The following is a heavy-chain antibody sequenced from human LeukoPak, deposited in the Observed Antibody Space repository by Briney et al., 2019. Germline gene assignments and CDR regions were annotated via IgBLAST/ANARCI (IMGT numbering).Heavy chain of an antibody. CDR1: GGSISSSSYY. CDR2: IYYSGST. D-gene: IGHD3-10*01. J-gene: IGHJ4*02. Sequence: SETLSLTCTVSGGSISSSSYYWGWIRQPPGKGLEWIGSIYYSGSTYYNPSLKSRVTISVDTSKNQFSLKLSSVTAADTAVYYCASFVRGSRYYYGSGSYYKRHDYWGQGTLVTVSS. V-gene: IGHV4-39*01. CDR3: ASFVRGSRYYYGSGSYYKRHDY.